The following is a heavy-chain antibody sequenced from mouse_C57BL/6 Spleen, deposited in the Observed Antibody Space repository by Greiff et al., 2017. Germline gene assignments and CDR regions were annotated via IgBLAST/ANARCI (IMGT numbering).Heavy chain of an antibody. V-gene: IGHV5-17*01. Sequence: EVKLMESGGGLVKPGGSLKLSCAASGFTFSDYGMHWVRQAPEKGLEWVAYISSGSSTIYYADTVKGRFTISRDNAKNTLFLQMTSLRSEDTAMYYCARGGYDYDGDAMDYWGQGTSVTVSS. CDR2: ISSGSSTI. CDR3: ARGGYDYDGDAMDY. J-gene: IGHJ4*01. CDR1: GFTFSDYG. D-gene: IGHD2-4*01.